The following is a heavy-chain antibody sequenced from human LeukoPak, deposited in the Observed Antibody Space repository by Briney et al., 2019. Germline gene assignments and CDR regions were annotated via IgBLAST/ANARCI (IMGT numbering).Heavy chain of an antibody. CDR2: IHYSGAT. Sequence: SETLSLTCTVSGDSISSYYWSWIRQPPGKGLEWIGYIHYSGATNYNPSLKSRVTMSVDTSKDQFSLKLSSVNAADTAMYYCARHRSPLESFHHWGQGTLVTVSS. V-gene: IGHV4-59*08. CDR1: GDSISSYY. J-gene: IGHJ1*01. CDR3: ARHRSPLESFHH. D-gene: IGHD3-3*01.